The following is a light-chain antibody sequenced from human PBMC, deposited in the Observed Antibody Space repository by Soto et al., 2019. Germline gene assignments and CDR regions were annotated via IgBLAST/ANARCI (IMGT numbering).Light chain of an antibody. J-gene: IGKJ1*01. CDR2: GTS. CDR1: QSVSSN. Sequence: EIVMTQSPATLSVSPGETATLSCRASQSVSSNLAWYQQKPGQAPRLLIYGTSTRATEIPARFSGSGSGTEFTLNISSLQSEDFAVYYCQQYNNFWTFGQGTKVDIK. V-gene: IGKV3-15*01. CDR3: QQYNNFWT.